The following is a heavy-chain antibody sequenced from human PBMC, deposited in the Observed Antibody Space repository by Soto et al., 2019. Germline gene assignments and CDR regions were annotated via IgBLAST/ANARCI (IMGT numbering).Heavy chain of an antibody. Sequence: GGSPRISCAACGFTFCDFSMHWVRQEPGKGLEYVSAISGNGGSTYYADSVKGRFTISRDNSKSTLYLQMGSLRGEDMAVYYCARIGINNFLDCWGQGTLVTVSS. CDR1: GFTFCDFS. CDR2: ISGNGGST. D-gene: IGHD1-20*01. V-gene: IGHV3-64*02. J-gene: IGHJ4*02. CDR3: ARIGINNFLDC.